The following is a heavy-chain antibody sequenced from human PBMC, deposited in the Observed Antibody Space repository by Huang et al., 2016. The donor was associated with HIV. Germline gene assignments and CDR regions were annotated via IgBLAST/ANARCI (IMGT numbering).Heavy chain of an antibody. CDR2: IKQDEREK. Sequence: VESGGRSVQPGGSIKLSCVGSTFTFGAYWMSWVRQPQGKGLEWVAKIKQDEREKYYVDSVKGRFNISRDNARKVLFLEMDDLRVEDTAIYFCATKTAGMDIWGQGTTVTVSS. J-gene: IGHJ6*02. CDR3: ATKTAGMDI. V-gene: IGHV3-7*01. CDR1: TFTFGAYW. D-gene: IGHD1-7*01.